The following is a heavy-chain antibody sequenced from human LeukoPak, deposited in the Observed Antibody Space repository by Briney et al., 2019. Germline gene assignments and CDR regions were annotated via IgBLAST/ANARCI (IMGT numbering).Heavy chain of an antibody. Sequence: SETLSLTCAVYGGSFSGYYWSWIRQPPGKGLEWIGEINHSGSTNYNPSLKSRVTISVDTSKNQFSLKLSSVTAADTAVYCCARRIRLRWYTFDYWGQGTLVTVSS. D-gene: IGHD4-23*01. J-gene: IGHJ4*02. CDR2: INHSGST. CDR3: ARRIRLRWYTFDY. CDR1: GGSFSGYY. V-gene: IGHV4-34*01.